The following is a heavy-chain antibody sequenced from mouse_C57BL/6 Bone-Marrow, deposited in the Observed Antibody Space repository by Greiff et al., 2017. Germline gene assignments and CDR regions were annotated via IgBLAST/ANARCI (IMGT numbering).Heavy chain of an antibody. J-gene: IGHJ3*01. Sequence: QVQLKRPGAELVKPGASVTVSCKASGYPFTSYGLSWVKQRTGQGLEWIGEIYPRSGNTYYNEKFNGKATLTADKSSSTAYMELRSLTSEDSAVYFCARDPFIYYYGSSWFAYWGQGTLVTVSA. CDR3: ARDPFIYYYGSSWFAY. CDR1: GYPFTSYG. V-gene: IGHV1-81*01. D-gene: IGHD1-1*01. CDR2: IYPRSGNT.